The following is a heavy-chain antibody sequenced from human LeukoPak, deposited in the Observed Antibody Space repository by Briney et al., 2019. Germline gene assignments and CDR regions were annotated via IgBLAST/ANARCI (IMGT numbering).Heavy chain of an antibody. CDR1: GFAFGDYG. V-gene: IGHV3-33*06. CDR2: IWHDGSNT. D-gene: IGHD3-16*01. Sequence: GGSLRLSGAASGFAFGDYGMQWVRQAPGKGLEWVALIWHDGSNTYYADSVRGRFTISRGSSKNTLYLQMNSLRAEDTAVYYCAKDGDRGTSFYYYYMDVWGKGTTVTVSS. J-gene: IGHJ6*03. CDR3: AKDGDRGTSFYYYYMDV.